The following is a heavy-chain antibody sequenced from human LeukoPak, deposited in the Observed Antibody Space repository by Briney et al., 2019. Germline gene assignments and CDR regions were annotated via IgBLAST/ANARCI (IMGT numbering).Heavy chain of an antibody. CDR3: ARVAVGGYYYMDV. CDR2: ISGSGGST. D-gene: IGHD6-19*01. CDR1: GFTFNSYA. Sequence: NPGGSLRLSCAASGFTFNSYAMSWVRQAPGKGLEWVSAISGSGGSTYYADSVKGRFTISRDNSKNTLYLQMNSLRAEDTAVYYCARVAVGGYYYMDVWGKGTTVTISS. J-gene: IGHJ6*03. V-gene: IGHV3-23*01.